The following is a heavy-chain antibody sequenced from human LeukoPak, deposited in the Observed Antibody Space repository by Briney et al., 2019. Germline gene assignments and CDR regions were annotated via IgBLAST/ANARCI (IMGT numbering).Heavy chain of an antibody. V-gene: IGHV1-18*01. Sequence: ASVKVSCKASGYTFTSYGISWVRQAPGQGLEWMGWISAYNGNTNYAQKLQGRVTMTTDTSTSTAYMELRSLRSDDTAVYYCASVWEGLSAFDIWGQGTMVTVSS. D-gene: IGHD3-3*01. CDR2: ISAYNGNT. CDR3: ASVWEGLSAFDI. CDR1: GYTFTSYG. J-gene: IGHJ3*02.